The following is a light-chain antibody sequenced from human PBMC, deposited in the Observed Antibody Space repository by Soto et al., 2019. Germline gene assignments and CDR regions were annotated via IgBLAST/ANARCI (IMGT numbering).Light chain of an antibody. CDR3: MQALQTPPT. Sequence: DIVMTQSPLSMPVTPAEPASISCRSSQSLLHSNGYNYLDWYLQKPGQSPQLLIYLGSSRASGVPDRFSGGGSGTDFTLKISRVEAEDVGIYYCMQALQTPPTFGQGTKVAMK. CDR2: LGS. CDR1: QSLLHSNGYNY. J-gene: IGKJ1*01. V-gene: IGKV2-28*01.